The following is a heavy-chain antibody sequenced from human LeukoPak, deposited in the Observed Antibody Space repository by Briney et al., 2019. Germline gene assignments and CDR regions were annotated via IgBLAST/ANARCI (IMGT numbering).Heavy chain of an antibody. V-gene: IGHV1-18*01. J-gene: IGHJ4*02. CDR1: GGTFSSYA. CDR2: ISAYNGNT. D-gene: IGHD3-10*01. CDR3: ARDALWFGELLNDY. Sequence: ASVKVSCKASGGTFSSYAISWVRQAPGQGLEWMGWISAYNGNTNYAQKLQGRVTMTTDTSTSTAYMELRSLRSDDTAVYYCARDALWFGELLNDYWGQGTLVTVSS.